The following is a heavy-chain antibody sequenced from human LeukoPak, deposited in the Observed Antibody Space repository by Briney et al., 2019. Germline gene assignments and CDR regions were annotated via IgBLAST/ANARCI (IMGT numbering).Heavy chain of an antibody. Sequence: PGGSLRLSCAASGFTFSSYEMNWVRQAPGKGLEWVSYISSSGSTIYYADSVKGRFTFSRDNAKNSLYLQMNSLRAEDTAVYYCARDRSSWARDAFDIWGQGTMVTVSS. J-gene: IGHJ3*02. CDR3: ARDRSSWARDAFDI. CDR2: ISSSGSTI. D-gene: IGHD6-13*01. CDR1: GFTFSSYE. V-gene: IGHV3-48*03.